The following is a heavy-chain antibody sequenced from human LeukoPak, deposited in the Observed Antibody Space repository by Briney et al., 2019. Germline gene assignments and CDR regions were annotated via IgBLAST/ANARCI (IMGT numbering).Heavy chain of an antibody. CDR3: ARDSGTTGEVKFDP. CDR1: GGSIHSY. Sequence: SETLSLTCSVSGGSIHSYWSWIRQPAGKGLEWNGRISGSGTITYNPALQSRLTISIDTSKNQFSLKLMSVTAADTAVYYCARDSGTTGEVKFDPWGQGTLVTVSS. D-gene: IGHD3-10*01. J-gene: IGHJ5*02. CDR2: ISGSGTI. V-gene: IGHV4-4*07.